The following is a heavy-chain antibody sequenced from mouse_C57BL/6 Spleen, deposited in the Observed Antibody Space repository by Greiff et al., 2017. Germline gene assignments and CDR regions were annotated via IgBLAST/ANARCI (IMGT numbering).Heavy chain of an antibody. V-gene: IGHV5-9-1*02. J-gene: IGHJ2*01. Sequence: EVQLQESGEGLVKPGGSLKLSCAASGFTFSSYAMSWVRQTPATRLAWVAYISSGGDYIYYADTVKGRFTISRDNARNTLYLQRSSLKAEETAMYYCTRGTPYYRNDGFDYGGQGTTRTVSS. CDR2: ISSGGDYI. D-gene: IGHD2-14*01. CDR3: TRGTPYYRNDGFDY. CDR1: GFTFSSYA.